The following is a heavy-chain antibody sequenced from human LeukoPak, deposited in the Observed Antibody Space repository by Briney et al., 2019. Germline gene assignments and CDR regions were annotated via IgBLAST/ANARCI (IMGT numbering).Heavy chain of an antibody. Sequence: GGSLRLSCAASGFTFSSYAMHWVRQAPGKGLEWVAVISYDGSNKYYADSVKGRFTISRDNSKNTLYLQMNSLRAEDTALYYCTLKLGGYYFDSWGQGILVTVSS. J-gene: IGHJ4*02. CDR3: TLKLGGYYFDS. CDR1: GFTFSSYA. V-gene: IGHV3-30-3*01. D-gene: IGHD3-16*01. CDR2: ISYDGSNK.